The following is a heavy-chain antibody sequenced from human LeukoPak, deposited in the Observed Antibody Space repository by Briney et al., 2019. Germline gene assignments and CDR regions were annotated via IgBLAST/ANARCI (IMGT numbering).Heavy chain of an antibody. J-gene: IGHJ4*02. V-gene: IGHV3-66*01. CDR1: GFTVSSNY. CDR3: AREDMITFGAFDY. CDR2: IYSGGST. D-gene: IGHD3-16*01. Sequence: GGSLRLSCAAFGFTVSSNYMSWVRQAPGKGLEWVSVIYSGGSTYYADSVKGRFTISRDNSKNTLYLQMNSLRAEDTAVYYCAREDMITFGAFDYWGQGTLVTVSS.